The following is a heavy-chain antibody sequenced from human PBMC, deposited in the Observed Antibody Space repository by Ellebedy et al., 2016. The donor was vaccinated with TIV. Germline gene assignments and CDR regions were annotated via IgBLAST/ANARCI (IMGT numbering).Heavy chain of an antibody. CDR3: ARGQWLARLDY. CDR1: GFTVSSNY. CDR2: IYSGGST. Sequence: GESLKISCAASGFTVSSNYINWVRQAPGKGLEWVSVIYSGGSTYYADSVKGRFTISRDNSKNTLYLQMNSLRAEDTAVYYCARGQWLARLDYWGQGTLVTVSS. V-gene: IGHV3-53*01. J-gene: IGHJ4*02. D-gene: IGHD6-19*01.